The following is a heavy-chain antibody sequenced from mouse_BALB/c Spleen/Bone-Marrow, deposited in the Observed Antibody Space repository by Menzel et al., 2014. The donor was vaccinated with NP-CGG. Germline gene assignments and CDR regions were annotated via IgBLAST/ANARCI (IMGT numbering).Heavy chain of an antibody. Sequence: VQLQQSGAELVKPGASVKLSCTASGFNIKDTYMHWVKQRPEQGLEWIGRIDPANGNTKYDPKFQGKATITADTSSNTAYLRPSSLTSEDTAVYYCALLLRYYAMDYWGQGTSVTVSS. J-gene: IGHJ4*01. D-gene: IGHD1-1*01. CDR2: IDPANGNT. V-gene: IGHV14-3*02. CDR3: ALLLRYYAMDY. CDR1: GFNIKDTY.